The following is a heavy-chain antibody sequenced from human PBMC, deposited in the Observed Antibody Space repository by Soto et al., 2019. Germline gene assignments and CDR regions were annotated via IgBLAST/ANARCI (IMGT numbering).Heavy chain of an antibody. J-gene: IGHJ6*02. V-gene: IGHV3-21*01. CDR3: ARTLIAVAGIRTEYYYYYGMDV. Sequence: KAGGSLRLSCAASGFTFSSYSMNWVRQAPGKGLEWVSSISSSSSYIYYADSVKGRFTISRDNAKNSLYLQMNSLRAEDTAVYYCARTLIAVAGIRTEYYYYYGMDVWGQGTTVTVSS. CDR2: ISSSSSYI. D-gene: IGHD6-19*01. CDR1: GFTFSSYS.